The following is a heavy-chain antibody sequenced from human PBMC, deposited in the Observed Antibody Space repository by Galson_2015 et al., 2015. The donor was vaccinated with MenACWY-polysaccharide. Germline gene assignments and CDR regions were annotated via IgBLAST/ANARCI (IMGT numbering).Heavy chain of an antibody. J-gene: IGHJ3*02. V-gene: IGHV3-30*03. Sequence: SLRLSCAASGFTFSTYAMHWVRQAPGQGLEWMATISSSGDDKYYADSVKGRFTISRDNSNNTLYLEMSSLRAGDTAVYYCARADRNDGGRGGYCSSTSCRGAFDIWGQGTVVTVSS. D-gene: IGHD2-2*01. CDR1: GFTFSTYA. CDR3: ARADRNDGGRGGYCSSTSCRGAFDI. CDR2: ISSSGDDK.